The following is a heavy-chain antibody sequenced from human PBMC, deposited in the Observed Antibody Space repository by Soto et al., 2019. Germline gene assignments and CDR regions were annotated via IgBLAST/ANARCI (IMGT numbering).Heavy chain of an antibody. CDR2: ISSSGSTI. V-gene: IGHV3-11*01. CDR3: ARADAPYYYYYYAMDV. J-gene: IGHJ6*02. D-gene: IGHD2-2*01. CDR1: GFTFSDYS. Sequence: GGSLRLSCAASGFTFSDYSMSWIRQAPGKGLEWVSYISSSGSTIYYADSVKGRFTISRDNSKNSLYLQMNSLRAEDTAVYYCARADAPYYYYYYAMDVWGQGTMVTVSS.